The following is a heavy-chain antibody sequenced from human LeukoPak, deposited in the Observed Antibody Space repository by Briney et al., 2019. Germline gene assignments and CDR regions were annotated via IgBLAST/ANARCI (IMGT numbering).Heavy chain of an antibody. CDR2: IYTSGST. Sequence: SETLSLTCTVSGVSLSSYYWNWIRQPAGKGLEWIGRIYTSGSTNYNPSLKSRVTMSVDTSKNQFSLKLSSVTAADTAVYYCARDKSRTYGSADAFDIRGQGTMVTVSS. CDR1: GVSLSSYY. V-gene: IGHV4-4*07. D-gene: IGHD3-10*01. CDR3: ARDKSRTYGSADAFDI. J-gene: IGHJ3*02.